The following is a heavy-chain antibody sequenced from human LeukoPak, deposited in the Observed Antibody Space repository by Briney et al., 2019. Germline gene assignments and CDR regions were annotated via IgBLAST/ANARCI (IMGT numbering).Heavy chain of an antibody. Sequence: SETLSLTCAVSGGSIRSSNWWSWVRQPPGKGLEWIGEIYHTGNTNYNPSLKSRVTISEDKSKNQFSLKLSSVTAADTAVYYCATETYYDSSGPHFDYWGQGTLVTVSS. J-gene: IGHJ4*02. CDR3: ATETYYDSSGPHFDY. CDR2: IYHTGNT. CDR1: GGSIRSSNW. V-gene: IGHV4-4*02. D-gene: IGHD3-22*01.